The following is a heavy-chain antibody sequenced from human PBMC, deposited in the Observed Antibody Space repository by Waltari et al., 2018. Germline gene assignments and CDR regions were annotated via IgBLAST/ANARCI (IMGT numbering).Heavy chain of an antibody. CDR1: GDVFENYA. CDR2: RIAMANNP. V-gene: IGHV1-69*01. D-gene: IGHD4-17*01. Sequence: VQLVQSGAEVKKPGSSVRVSCKTSGDVFENYAISWVRQAPGKGLEWMGGRIAMANNPNYAQRFEGNVTITADESTSTGYMELTGLTSEDTAIYYCARGSKFGDYGDLDYWGQGTLVTVS. J-gene: IGHJ4*02. CDR3: ARGSKFGDYGDLDY.